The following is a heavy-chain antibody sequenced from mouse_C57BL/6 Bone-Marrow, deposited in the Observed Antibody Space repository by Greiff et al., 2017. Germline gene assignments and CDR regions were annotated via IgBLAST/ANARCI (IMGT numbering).Heavy chain of an antibody. CDR3: ARGDYDYDAILAD. J-gene: IGHJ3*01. CDR1: GYTFTSYG. V-gene: IGHV1-81*01. CDR2: IYPRSGNT. Sequence: QVQLKESGAELARPGASVKLSCKASGYTFTSYGISWVKQRTGQGLEWIGEIYPRSGNTYYNEKFKGKATLTADKSSSTAYMELRSLTSEDSAVYFCARGDYDYDAILADWGQGTLVTVSA. D-gene: IGHD2-4*01.